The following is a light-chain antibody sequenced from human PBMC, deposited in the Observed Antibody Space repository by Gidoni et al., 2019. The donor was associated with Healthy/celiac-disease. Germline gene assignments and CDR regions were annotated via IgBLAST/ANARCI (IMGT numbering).Light chain of an antibody. CDR1: SSDVGGYNY. J-gene: IGLJ3*02. V-gene: IGLV2-14*01. CDR3: SSYTSSSTLV. Sequence: QSALTQPASVSGSPGQSITTSCTGTSSDVGGYNYVSWYQQHPGKAPKLMIYEVSNRPSGVPDRFSRSKSGNTASLTISGLQAEDEADYYCSSYTSSSTLVFGGGTKLTVL. CDR2: EVS.